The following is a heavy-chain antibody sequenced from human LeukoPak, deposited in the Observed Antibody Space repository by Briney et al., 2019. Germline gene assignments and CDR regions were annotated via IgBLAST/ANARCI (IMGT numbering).Heavy chain of an antibody. D-gene: IGHD6-13*01. J-gene: IGHJ5*02. CDR2: INPSGGST. CDR1: GYTFTSYY. Sequence: GASVKVSCKASGYTFTSYYMHWVRQAPGQGLEWMGIINPSGGSTSYAQKFQGRVTMTRDTSTSTFYMELSSLRSEDTAVYYCAREDSLAAAGTPNWFDPWGQGTLVTVSS. CDR3: AREDSLAAAGTPNWFDP. V-gene: IGHV1-46*01.